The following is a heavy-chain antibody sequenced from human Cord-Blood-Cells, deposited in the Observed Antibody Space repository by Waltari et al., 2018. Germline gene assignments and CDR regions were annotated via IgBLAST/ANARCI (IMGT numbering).Heavy chain of an antibody. CDR1: GYSISSGYY. CDR3: ARAGDYYGSGSYYNEYYFDY. J-gene: IGHJ4*02. D-gene: IGHD3-10*01. V-gene: IGHV4-38-2*01. Sequence: QVQLQESGPGLVKPSETLSLTCAVSGYSISSGYYWGWIRQPPGKGPEWIGSIYHSGSTYYNPSLKSRVTISVDTSKNQFSLKLSSVTAADTAMYYCARAGDYYGSGSYYNEYYFDYWGQGTLVTVSS. CDR2: IYHSGST.